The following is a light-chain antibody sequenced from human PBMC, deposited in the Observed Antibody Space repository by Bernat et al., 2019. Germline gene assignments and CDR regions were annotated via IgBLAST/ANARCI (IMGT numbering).Light chain of an antibody. J-gene: IGLJ2*01. CDR3: QTWGTGIVV. Sequence: QLVLTQSPSASASLGASVKLTCTLSSGHSTYAIAWHQQQPEKGPRYLMKVNGDGSHSKGDGIPDRFSGSISGAERYLTISSLQSEDEADYYCQTWGTGIVVFGGGTKLTVL. V-gene: IGLV4-69*01. CDR2: VNGDGSH. CDR1: SGHSTYA.